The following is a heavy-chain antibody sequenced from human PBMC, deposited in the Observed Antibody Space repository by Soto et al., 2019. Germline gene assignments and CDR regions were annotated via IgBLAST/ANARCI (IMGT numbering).Heavy chain of an antibody. J-gene: IGHJ6*02. V-gene: IGHV4-59*01. CDR1: GGSISSYY. D-gene: IGHD3-22*01. CDR2: IYYSGST. CDR3: ARDIRRYFDSSGYSYYYGMDV. Sequence: SETLSLTCTVSGGSISSYYWSWIRQPPGKGLEWIGYIYYSGSTNYNPSLKSRVTISVDTSKNQFSLKLSSVTAADTAVYYCARDIRRYFDSSGYSYYYGMDVWGQGTTVTVS.